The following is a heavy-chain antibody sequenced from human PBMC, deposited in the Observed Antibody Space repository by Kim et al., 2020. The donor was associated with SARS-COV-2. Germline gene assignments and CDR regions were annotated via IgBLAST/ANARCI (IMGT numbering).Heavy chain of an antibody. V-gene: IGHV3-23*01. J-gene: IGHJ6*03. Sequence: GGSLRLSCAASGFTFSAYAMNWVRQTPGKGLEWVSSISANTGNTFYADSVQGRFTISRDISKNTLYLQMSSLRVEDTAVYYCEKGSTAPRLSYMTVWG. CDR3: EKGSTAPRLSYMTV. D-gene: IGHD2-21*02. CDR1: GFTFSAYA. CDR2: ISANTGNT.